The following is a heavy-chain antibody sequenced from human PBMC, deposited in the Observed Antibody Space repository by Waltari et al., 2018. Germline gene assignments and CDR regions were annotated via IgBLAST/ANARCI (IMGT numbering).Heavy chain of an antibody. Sequence: EVQLVESGGGLAKPGESLRLPCAASGFPFSSAWLNWVRQAPGKGLEWVGRIRSKTDGGTTDYAAPVRGRFTISRDDSKNTLSLQMDSLKAEDTAVYYCAYRYSDNGKWGQGTLVTVSS. CDR1: GFPFSSAW. D-gene: IGHD5-12*01. J-gene: IGHJ4*02. CDR3: AYRYSDNGK. V-gene: IGHV3-15*01. CDR2: IRSKTDGGTT.